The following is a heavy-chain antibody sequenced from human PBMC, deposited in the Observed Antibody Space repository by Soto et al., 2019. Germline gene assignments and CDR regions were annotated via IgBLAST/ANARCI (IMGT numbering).Heavy chain of an antibody. CDR3: AREVESYGLALDV. Sequence: EVQLVESGGGLIQPGGSLRLSCAASGCTISSNYMSWVRQAPGKGLEWVSVMYSSGSTHYADSVKGRFTISRDNSKNTLYLQMNSLRVEDTAVYYCAREVESYGLALDVWGQGTTVTVSS. CDR1: GCTISSNY. J-gene: IGHJ6*02. D-gene: IGHD5-18*01. V-gene: IGHV3-53*01. CDR2: MYSSGST.